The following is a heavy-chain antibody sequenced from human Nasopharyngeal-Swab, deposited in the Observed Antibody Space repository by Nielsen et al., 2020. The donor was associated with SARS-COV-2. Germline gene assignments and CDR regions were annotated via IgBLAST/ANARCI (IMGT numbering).Heavy chain of an antibody. V-gene: IGHV3-11*04. CDR2: ISSSGSTI. J-gene: IGHJ6*02. CDR3: ARDTIEYSSSSSNYYYYYGMDV. D-gene: IGHD6-6*01. Sequence: GESLKISCAASGFTFSDYYMSWIRQAPGKGLEWVSYISSSGSTIYYADSVKGRFTISRDNAKNSLYLQMHSLRAEDTAVYYCARDTIEYSSSSSNYYYYYGMDVWGQGTTVTVSS. CDR1: GFTFSDYY.